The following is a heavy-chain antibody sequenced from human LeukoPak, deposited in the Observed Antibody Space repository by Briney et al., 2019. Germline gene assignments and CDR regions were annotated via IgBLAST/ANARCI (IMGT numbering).Heavy chain of an antibody. CDR3: ARSRITMVRGVIVYFDY. CDR2: INGDETSR. J-gene: IGHJ4*02. D-gene: IGHD3-10*01. V-gene: IGHV3-74*01. Sequence: GGSLRLSCTASGFTFRDYWMHWIRQTPREGLVWVSRINGDETSRAYADFVEGRFTLSRDNAKNSLSLQMNSLRAEDTAVYYCARSRITMVRGVIVYFDYWGQGTLVTVSS. CDR1: GFTFRDYW.